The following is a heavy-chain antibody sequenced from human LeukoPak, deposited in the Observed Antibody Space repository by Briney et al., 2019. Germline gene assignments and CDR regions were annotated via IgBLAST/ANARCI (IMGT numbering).Heavy chain of an antibody. Sequence: SETLSLTCTVSGGSISSYYWSWIRQPPGKGLEWIGYIYYSGSTNYNPSLKSRVTISVDTSKNQFPLKLSSVTAADTAVYYCARANWGFAAYAFDIWGQGTMVTVSS. CDR1: GGSISSYY. V-gene: IGHV4-59*01. CDR2: IYYSGST. CDR3: ARANWGFAAYAFDI. J-gene: IGHJ3*02. D-gene: IGHD7-27*01.